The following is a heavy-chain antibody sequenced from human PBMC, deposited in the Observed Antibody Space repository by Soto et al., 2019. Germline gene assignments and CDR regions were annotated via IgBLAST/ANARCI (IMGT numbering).Heavy chain of an antibody. Sequence: SGATTVNPTQTLTLTCPFSGFSLSTSGMCVSWIRQPPGKALEWLALIDWDDDKYYSTSLKTRLTISKDTSKNQVVLTMTNTDPVDTATYYCPRSTCMAMVRSRHIYYGVDVWAQGSAVTVS. V-gene: IGHV2-70*01. CDR2: IDWDDDK. CDR3: PRSTCMAMVRSRHIYYGVDV. J-gene: IGHJ6*02. D-gene: IGHD3-10*01. CDR1: GFSLSTSGMC.